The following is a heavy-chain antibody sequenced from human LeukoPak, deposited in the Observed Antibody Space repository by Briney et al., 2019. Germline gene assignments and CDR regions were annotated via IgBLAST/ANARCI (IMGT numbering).Heavy chain of an antibody. CDR2: IKEDGTYT. V-gene: IGHV3-74*01. J-gene: IGHJ4*02. D-gene: IGHD3-9*01. Sequence: GGSLRLSCAASGFSFSKYWMHWVRQTPGEGLVWVSRIKEDGTYTSYADSVKGRFTISRDNARNTVFLQMNSLRAEDTAVYYCARDFDMGISPGDDFDFWGQGTLVTVSS. CDR1: GFSFSKYW. CDR3: ARDFDMGISPGDDFDF.